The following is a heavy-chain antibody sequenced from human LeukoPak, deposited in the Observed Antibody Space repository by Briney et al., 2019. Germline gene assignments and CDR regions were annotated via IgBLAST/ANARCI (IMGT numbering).Heavy chain of an antibody. CDR3: ARDSGHHWFDP. J-gene: IGHJ5*02. CDR1: GFIFSDYY. Sequence: PGGSLRLSCAVSGFIFSDYYMTWIRQAPGKGLEWVSYISLTDLTIYYADSVKGRFTISRDNAKNSLYLQMNSLRAEDTAVYYCARDSGHHWFDPWGQGTLVIVSS. D-gene: IGHD1-1*01. V-gene: IGHV3-11*04. CDR2: ISLTDLTI.